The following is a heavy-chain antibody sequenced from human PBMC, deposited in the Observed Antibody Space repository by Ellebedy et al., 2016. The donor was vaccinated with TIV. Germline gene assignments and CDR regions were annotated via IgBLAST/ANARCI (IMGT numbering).Heavy chain of an antibody. D-gene: IGHD3-22*01. CDR2: IIPVFGTR. Sequence: ASVKVSCXASAGTFSTYGISWVRQAPGQGLEWMGGIIPVFGTRNYAQKFQGRVTITADDSTRTAYMEVSSLRSEDTAVYYCARDPTLYFYDRSGFYPWGQGTLVTVSS. CDR3: ARDPTLYFYDRSGFYP. CDR1: AGTFSTYG. V-gene: IGHV1-69*13. J-gene: IGHJ5*02.